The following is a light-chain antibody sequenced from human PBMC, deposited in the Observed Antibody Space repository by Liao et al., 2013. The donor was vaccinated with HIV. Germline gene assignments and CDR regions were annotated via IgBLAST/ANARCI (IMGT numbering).Light chain of an antibody. J-gene: IGLJ1*01. CDR2: QTV. V-gene: IGLV3-1*01. Sequence: SSDLTQSPSVSVSTGQTATITCSGSEVRNKYVAWYLQKAGQAPVLVIYQTVRRPSGISERFVGSKSGDTATLTIKGTQPVDEGDYSCQVLDNGIYVFGAGTTVSVL. CDR1: EVRNKY. CDR3: QVLDNGIYV.